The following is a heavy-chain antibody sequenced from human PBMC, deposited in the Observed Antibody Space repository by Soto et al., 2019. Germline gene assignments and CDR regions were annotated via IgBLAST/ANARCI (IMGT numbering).Heavy chain of an antibody. CDR1: GFTFSSYA. CDR3: AKPDLPLYCISTSCRFSSYFDY. D-gene: IGHD2-2*01. CDR2: ISGSGGST. V-gene: IGHV3-23*01. J-gene: IGHJ4*02. Sequence: GGSLRLSCAASGFTFSSYAMSWVRQAPGKGLEWVSAISGSGGSTYYADSVKGRFTISRDNSKNTLYLQMNSLRAEDTAVYYCAKPDLPLYCISTSCRFSSYFDYWGQGTLVTVSS.